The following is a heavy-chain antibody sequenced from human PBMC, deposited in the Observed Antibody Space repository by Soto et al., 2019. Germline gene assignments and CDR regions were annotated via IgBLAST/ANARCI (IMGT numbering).Heavy chain of an antibody. CDR3: ARAADRDTPMTPDFDY. Sequence: QVQLVQSGAEVKKPGASVKVSCKASGYTFTSYGITWVRQAPGQGLEWMGWISAYNGNTNYAQKLQGRVTMTTDTXTXXAYMELRSLRSDDPAVYYCARAADRDTPMTPDFDYRGQGTLVTVSS. V-gene: IGHV1-18*01. CDR2: ISAYNGNT. J-gene: IGHJ4*02. CDR1: GYTFTSYG. D-gene: IGHD5-18*01.